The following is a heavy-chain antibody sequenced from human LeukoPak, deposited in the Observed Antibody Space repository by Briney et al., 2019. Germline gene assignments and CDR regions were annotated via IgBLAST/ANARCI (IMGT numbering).Heavy chain of an antibody. CDR3: ARDYCSSTSCLFDY. D-gene: IGHD2-2*01. V-gene: IGHV1-2*06. Sequence: ASVKVSCKASGYTFTGYHSHWVRQAPGHGLEWMGRINPNSGDTIYAQKFQGRVTMTRDTSISTAYMELSRLRSDDTAVYYCARDYCSSTSCLFDYWGQGTLVTVSS. CDR1: GYTFTGYH. CDR2: INPNSGDT. J-gene: IGHJ4*02.